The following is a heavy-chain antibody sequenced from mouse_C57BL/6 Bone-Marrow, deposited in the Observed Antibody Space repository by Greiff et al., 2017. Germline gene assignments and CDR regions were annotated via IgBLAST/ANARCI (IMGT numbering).Heavy chain of an antibody. CDR3: ARVEFDCSSGDWYFYV. J-gene: IGHJ1*03. Sequence: VKLMESGPELVKPGASVKLSCKASGYTFTSYDINWVKQRPGQGLEWIGWIYPRDGSTKYNEKFKGKATLTVDTSSSTAYMELHSLTSEDAAVYFCARVEFDCSSGDWYFYVWGTGTTATVSS. CDR1: GYTFTSYD. CDR2: IYPRDGST. D-gene: IGHD1-1*01. V-gene: IGHV1-85*01.